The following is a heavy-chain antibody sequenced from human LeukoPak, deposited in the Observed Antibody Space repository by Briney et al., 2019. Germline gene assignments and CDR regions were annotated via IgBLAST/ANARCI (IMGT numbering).Heavy chain of an antibody. V-gene: IGHV1-69*13. CDR1: GGTFSSYA. J-gene: IGHJ4*02. Sequence: ASVKVSCKASGGTFSSYAISWVRQAPGQGLEWMGGIIPIFGTANYAQKFQGRVTITADESTSTAYMELSSLRSEDTAVYYCARRPNSIYVGYYFDYWGQGTLVSVSS. CDR3: ARRPNSIYVGYYFDY. D-gene: IGHD4-11*01. CDR2: IIPIFGTA.